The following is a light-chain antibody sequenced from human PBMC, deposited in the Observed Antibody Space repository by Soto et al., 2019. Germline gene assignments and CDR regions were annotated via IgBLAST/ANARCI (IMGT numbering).Light chain of an antibody. CDR2: AAT. V-gene: IGKV1-39*01. CDR1: QTISNY. Sequence: DIQMTQSPSSLSASVGDRVTITCRASQTISNYLTWYRQRPGEAPKSLIYAATTLQSGVPSRFSSGGSGTEFTLTISSLQAEDSAIYYCQQSAKMPRTFGQGTKVEI. CDR3: QQSAKMPRT. J-gene: IGKJ1*01.